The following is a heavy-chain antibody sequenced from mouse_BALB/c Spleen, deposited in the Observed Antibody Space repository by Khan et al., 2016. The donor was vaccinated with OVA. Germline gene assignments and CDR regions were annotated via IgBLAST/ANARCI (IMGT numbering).Heavy chain of an antibody. J-gene: IGHJ4*01. CDR3: AREDYYGSSCYAMDY. Sequence: DLVKPGASVKLSCKASGYTFTSYWINWIKQRPGQGLEWIGRIAPGSGSTYYHEMFKGKATLTVDTSSSTVYIQLSSLSSADSAVFFSAREDYYGSSCYAMDYWGQGTSVTVSS. V-gene: IGHV1S41*01. D-gene: IGHD1-1*01. CDR2: IAPGSGST. CDR1: GYTFTSYW.